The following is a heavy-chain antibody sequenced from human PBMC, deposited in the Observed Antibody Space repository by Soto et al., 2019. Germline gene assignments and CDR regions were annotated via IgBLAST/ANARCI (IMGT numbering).Heavy chain of an antibody. J-gene: IGHJ4*02. Sequence: GGSLRLSCAASGFTFSSYDMHWVRQATGKGLEWVSAIGTAGDPYYPGSVKGRFTISRENAKNSLYLQMNSLRAGDTAVYYCARVFRDSSSWYFDSWGQGTLVTVSS. CDR1: GFTFSSYD. V-gene: IGHV3-13*05. D-gene: IGHD6-13*01. CDR3: ARVFRDSSSWYFDS. CDR2: IGTAGDP.